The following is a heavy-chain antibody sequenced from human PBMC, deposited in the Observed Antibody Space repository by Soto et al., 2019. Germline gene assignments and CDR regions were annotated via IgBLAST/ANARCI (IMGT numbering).Heavy chain of an antibody. D-gene: IGHD3-3*01. CDR3: AISHDSPGGP. CDR1: GFTFSIQW. J-gene: IGHJ5*02. V-gene: IGHV3-7*01. CDR2: IKGDGSAK. Sequence: PGGSLRLSCAASGFTFSIQWMSWVRQTPGKGLEWVANIKGDGSAKFYVDSVRGRFTISRDNAKNSLYLQMNSLRVEDTAVYYCAISHDSPGGPWGQGTLVTVSS.